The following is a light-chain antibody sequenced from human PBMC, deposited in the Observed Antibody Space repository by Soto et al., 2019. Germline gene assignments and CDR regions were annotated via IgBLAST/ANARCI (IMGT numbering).Light chain of an antibody. V-gene: IGKV3-20*01. CDR3: HQYGTSPRT. CDR1: QSVSSNF. Sequence: EIVLTQSPGTLSLSPGERATLSCRASQSVSSNFLAWYQQKPGQAPRLLVFGASTRATGIPDRISGSGSGTDFTLTISRLEPEDFAVYYCHQYGTSPRTFGQGTKVEI. J-gene: IGKJ1*01. CDR2: GAS.